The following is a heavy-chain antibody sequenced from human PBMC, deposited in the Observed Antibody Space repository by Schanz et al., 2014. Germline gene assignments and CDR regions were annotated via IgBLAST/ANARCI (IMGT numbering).Heavy chain of an antibody. D-gene: IGHD3-22*01. Sequence: EVQLLESGGGLVQPGGSLRLSCTVSGFTVNNYAMNWVRQAPGRGLEWVSGITRQGTTYYADFVKGRFSISRDNSKNTLYLQMNSLRAEDTAIYFCAKDAAYYDSVIFPDHWGQGTLVTVSS. V-gene: IGHV3-23*01. CDR3: AKDAAYYDSVIFPDH. CDR2: ITRQGTT. CDR1: GFTVNNYA. J-gene: IGHJ4*02.